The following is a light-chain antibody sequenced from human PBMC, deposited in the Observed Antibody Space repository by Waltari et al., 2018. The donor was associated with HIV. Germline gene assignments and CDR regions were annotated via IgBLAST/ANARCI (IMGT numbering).Light chain of an antibody. V-gene: IGKV1-8*01. CDR1: QGISFY. CDR2: AAS. Sequence: AIRMTQSPSSFSASTGDRVTITCRASQGISFYLAWYQQKPGKAPNLLIYAASTLQSGVPSRFSGSGSGTDFTLTISYLQSEDFATYYCQQNYSYPQTFGQGTKLEIK. J-gene: IGKJ2*01. CDR3: QQNYSYPQT.